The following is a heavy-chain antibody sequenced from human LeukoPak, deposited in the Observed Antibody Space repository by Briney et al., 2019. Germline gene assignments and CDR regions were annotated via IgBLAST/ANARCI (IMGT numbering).Heavy chain of an antibody. CDR3: TKSRWVVATARFDY. J-gene: IGHJ4*02. Sequence: GGSLRLFCAACGFILSSYAMSWVRQARGKGLEWVLASSGIGVSTYYEDSVKGRFTISRDKSKNTLYLQMSILTAGDTAIYYCTKSRWVVATARFDYWGQGALVTVSS. V-gene: IGHV3-23*01. CDR2: SSGIGVST. CDR1: GFILSSYA. D-gene: IGHD5-12*01.